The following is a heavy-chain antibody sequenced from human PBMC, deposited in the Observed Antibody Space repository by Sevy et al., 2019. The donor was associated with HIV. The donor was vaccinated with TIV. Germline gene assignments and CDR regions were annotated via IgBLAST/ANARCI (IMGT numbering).Heavy chain of an antibody. Sequence: LSLTCAASGFAFYEYSMSWIRQAPGKGLEWVATLSFGCGKINYADSVKGRFTISRDNSKNSFYLQMDNLRVEDTALYYCAREGCSRPHDYWGQRTRVTVSS. D-gene: IGHD2-8*01. CDR1: GFAFYEYS. CDR2: LSFGCGKI. V-gene: IGHV3-23*01. CDR3: AREGCSRPHDY. J-gene: IGHJ4*02.